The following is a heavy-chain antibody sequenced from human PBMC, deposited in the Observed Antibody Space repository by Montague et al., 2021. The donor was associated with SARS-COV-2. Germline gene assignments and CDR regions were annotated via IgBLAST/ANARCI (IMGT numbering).Heavy chain of an antibody. D-gene: IGHD3-10*01. Sequence: PLRLSCAASGFTFSSYAMHWVRQAPGRGLEWVAVISYDGSKKYYADSVKGRFTISRDNSKNTLYLQMNSLRAEDTAVYYCARVPPGLLWFGEIDYWGQGTLVTVSS. V-gene: IGHV3-30-3*01. CDR1: GFTFSSYA. CDR2: ISYDGSKK. J-gene: IGHJ4*02. CDR3: ARVPPGLLWFGEIDY.